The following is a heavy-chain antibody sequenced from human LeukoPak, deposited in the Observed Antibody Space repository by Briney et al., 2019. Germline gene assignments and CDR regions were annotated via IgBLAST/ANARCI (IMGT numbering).Heavy chain of an antibody. J-gene: IGHJ4*02. CDR3: ARDGDYYDSSGYSYFDC. D-gene: IGHD3-22*01. CDR1: GFTFSSYG. Sequence: GGSLRLSCAASGFTFSSYGMHWVRQAPGKGLEWVAVIWYDGSNKYYADSVKGRFTISRDNSKNTLYLQMNSLRAEDTAVYYCARDGDYYDSSGYSYFDCWGQGTLVTVSS. V-gene: IGHV3-33*01. CDR2: IWYDGSNK.